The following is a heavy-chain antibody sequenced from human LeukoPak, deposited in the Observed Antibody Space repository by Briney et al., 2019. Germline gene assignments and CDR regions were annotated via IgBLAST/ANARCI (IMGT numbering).Heavy chain of an antibody. CDR1: GGSISSSSYY. CDR3: ARAREGATPLRAFDF. J-gene: IGHJ3*01. CDR2: ITYSGTT. Sequence: SETLSLTCTVSGGSISSSSYYWGWIRQPPGKGLEWIGSITYSGTTYYNPSLKSRVTMSVDTSKNHFSLKLTSVTAADTAVYYCARAREGATPLRAFDFWGQGTMVTVSS. V-gene: IGHV4-39*07. D-gene: IGHD1-26*01.